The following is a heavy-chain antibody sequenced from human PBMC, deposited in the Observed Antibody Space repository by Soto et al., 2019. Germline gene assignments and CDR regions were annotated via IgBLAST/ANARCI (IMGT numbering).Heavy chain of an antibody. Sequence: ASVKVSCKASGYTFTSYGISWVRQAPGQGLEWMGWISAYNGNTNYAQKLQGRVTMTTDTSTSTAYRELGSLRSDDTAVYYCARDLGCSGGSCYSPDAFDIWGQGTMVTVSS. CDR2: ISAYNGNT. D-gene: IGHD2-15*01. CDR3: ARDLGCSGGSCYSPDAFDI. CDR1: GYTFTSYG. J-gene: IGHJ3*02. V-gene: IGHV1-18*01.